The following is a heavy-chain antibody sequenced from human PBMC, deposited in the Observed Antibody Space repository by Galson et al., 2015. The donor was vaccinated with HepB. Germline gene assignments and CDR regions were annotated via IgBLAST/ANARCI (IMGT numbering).Heavy chain of an antibody. CDR2: IIPIFGTA. CDR1: GGTFSSYA. D-gene: IGHD6-13*01. V-gene: IGHV1-69*13. J-gene: IGHJ6*03. CDR3: ASPPYSSSFARDDYHYMDI. Sequence: SVKVSCKASGGTFSSYATSWVRQAPGQGLEWMGGIIPIFGTANYAQKFQGRVTITADESTSSAYMELSSLRSEDTAVYYCASPPYSSSFARDDYHYMDIWGKGTTVTVSS.